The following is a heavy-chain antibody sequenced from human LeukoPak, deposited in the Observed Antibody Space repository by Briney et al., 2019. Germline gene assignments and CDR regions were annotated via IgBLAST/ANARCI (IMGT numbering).Heavy chain of an antibody. V-gene: IGHV3-7*05. CDR3: ARYSGYDDAFDI. CDR1: GFTFSRYW. Sequence: QPGGSLRLSCAASGFTFSRYWMSWVRQAPGKGLEWVANIKQDGSEIYYVASVKGRFTVSRDNAKNSLSLQMNSLRADDTAVYYCARYSGYDDAFDIWGQGTMVTVSS. J-gene: IGHJ3*02. D-gene: IGHD5-12*01. CDR2: IKQDGSEI.